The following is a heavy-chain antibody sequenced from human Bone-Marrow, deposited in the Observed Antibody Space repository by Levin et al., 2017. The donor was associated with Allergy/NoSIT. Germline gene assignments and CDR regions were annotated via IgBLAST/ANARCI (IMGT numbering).Heavy chain of an antibody. CDR2: ISANGDST. D-gene: IGHD2-2*01. V-gene: IGHV3-64*01. CDR3: ASAPRGGVIPAALDY. CDR1: GLTFRNYA. Sequence: GGSLRLSCAASGLTFRNYAKYWVRQAPGKGLEFVSGISANGDSTYYANSVRGRFTISRDNSKNTLYLQMGSLRADDTAVYFWASAPRGGVIPAALDYWGQGTLVTVSS. J-gene: IGHJ4*02.